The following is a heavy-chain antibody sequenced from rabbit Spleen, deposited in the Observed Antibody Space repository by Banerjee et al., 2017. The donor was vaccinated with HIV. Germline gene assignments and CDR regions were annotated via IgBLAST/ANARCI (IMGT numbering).Heavy chain of an antibody. Sequence: QSLEESGGDLVKPGASLTLTCKASGFDFTSTYYMCWVRQAPGKGLELIGCIDTSSTNTAYATWAKGRFTISKTSSTTVTLQMTRLTAADTATYFCARAPYVRSSGYGGGDLWGQGTLVTVS. D-gene: IGHD1-1*01. CDR3: ARAPYVRSSGYGGGDL. J-gene: IGHJ4*01. CDR1: GFDFTSTYY. CDR2: IDTSSTNT. V-gene: IGHV1S40*01.